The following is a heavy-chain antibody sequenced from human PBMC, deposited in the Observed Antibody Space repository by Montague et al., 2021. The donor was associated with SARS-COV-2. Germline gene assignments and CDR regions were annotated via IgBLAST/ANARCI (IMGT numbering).Heavy chain of an antibody. D-gene: IGHD6-13*01. V-gene: IGHV4-59*12. J-gene: IGHJ6*02. Sequence: SETLSPTCTVSGDSINTYYWNWIRQPPGKGLEWLGSIFYTGSTNXKPSLKSRVTISLDTSKNQFFLKLTSVTAADTAVYYCARQAAGSYFYYGVDVWGQGTTVTVSS. CDR1: GDSINTYY. CDR2: IFYTGST. CDR3: ARQAAGSYFYYGVDV.